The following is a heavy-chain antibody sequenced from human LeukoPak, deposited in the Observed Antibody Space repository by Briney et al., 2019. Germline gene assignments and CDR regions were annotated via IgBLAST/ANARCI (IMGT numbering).Heavy chain of an antibody. J-gene: IGHJ4*02. CDR2: INPNSGGT. CDR3: ARLSIIAAATIG. D-gene: IGHD1-26*01. V-gene: IGHV1-2*06. Sequence: ASVKVYCKASGYTFTGYYMHWVRQAPGQGLEWMGRINPNSGGTNYAQKFQDRVTMTRDTSISTTYMELSRLRSDDTAVYYCARLSIIAAATIGWGQGTLVTVSS. CDR1: GYTFTGYY.